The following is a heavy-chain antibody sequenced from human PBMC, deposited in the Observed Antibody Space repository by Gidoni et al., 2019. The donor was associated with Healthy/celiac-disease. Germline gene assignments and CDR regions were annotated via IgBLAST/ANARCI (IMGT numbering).Heavy chain of an antibody. J-gene: IGHJ6*02. CDR3: ARAPPPEVVTPSTAYYYYYGMDV. CDR2: IIPILGIA. CDR1: GGTVSSYA. D-gene: IGHD2-21*02. Sequence: QVQLVQSGAEVKKPGSSVKVSCKASGGTVSSYAISWVRQAPGQGLEWMGGIIPILGIANYAQKFQGRVTITADKSTSTAYMELSSLRSEDTAVYYCARAPPPEVVTPSTAYYYYYGMDVWGQGTTVTVSS. V-gene: IGHV1-69*10.